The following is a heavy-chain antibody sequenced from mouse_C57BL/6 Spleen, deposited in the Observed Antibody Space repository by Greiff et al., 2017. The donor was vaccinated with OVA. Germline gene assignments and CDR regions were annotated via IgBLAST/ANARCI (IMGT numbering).Heavy chain of an antibody. Sequence: QVQLKESGPGLVQPSQSLSITCTVSGFSLTSYGVHWVRQSPGKGLEWLGVIWSGGRTDYNAAFISRLSISKDNSKSQVFFKMNSLQADDTAIYYCARTSFYDPYAMDYWGQGTSVTVSS. J-gene: IGHJ4*01. CDR1: GFSLTSYG. CDR2: IWSGGRT. CDR3: ARTSFYDPYAMDY. D-gene: IGHD1-1*01. V-gene: IGHV2-2*01.